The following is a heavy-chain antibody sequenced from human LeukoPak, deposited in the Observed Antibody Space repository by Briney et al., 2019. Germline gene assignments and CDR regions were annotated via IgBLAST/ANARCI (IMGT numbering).Heavy chain of an antibody. CDR1: GGSISSSSYY. D-gene: IGHD4-11*01. CDR2: IYYSGST. V-gene: IGHV4-39*01. J-gene: IGHJ4*02. CDR3: ARQSPTVPLDY. Sequence: PSETLSLTCTVSGGSISSSSYYWGWIRQPPGKGLEWIGSIYYSGSTYYNPSLKSRVTISVDTSKNQFSLKLSSVTAADTAVYYCARQSPTVPLDYWGQGTLVTVSS.